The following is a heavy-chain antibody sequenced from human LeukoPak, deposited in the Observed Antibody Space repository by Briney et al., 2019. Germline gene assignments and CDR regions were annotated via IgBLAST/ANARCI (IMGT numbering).Heavy chain of an antibody. CDR1: GFTFSSYA. V-gene: IGHV3-23*01. CDR2: ISGSGGST. CDR3: AKAQEGFVVVPAAILFDY. J-gene: IGHJ4*02. Sequence: GGSLRLSCAASGFTFSSYAMSWVRQAPGKGLEWVSAISGSGGSTYYADSVKGRFTISRDNSKNTLYLQMNSLRAEDTAVYYCAKAQEGFVVVPAAILFDYWGQGTLVTVSS. D-gene: IGHD2-2*01.